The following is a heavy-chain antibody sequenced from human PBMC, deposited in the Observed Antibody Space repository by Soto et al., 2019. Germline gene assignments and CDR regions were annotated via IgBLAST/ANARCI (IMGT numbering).Heavy chain of an antibody. CDR3: VQGRYPTMATPLDN. CDR2: ISWDSSTI. D-gene: IGHD2-15*01. J-gene: IGHJ4*02. Sequence: EVQLVESGGGLVQPGRSLRLSCAASGFTFDNCGMHWVRQAPGKGLEWVAGISWDSSTIGYADSVKGRFIISRDDAKNSLYLQMDSLRVEDTALYYCVQGRYPTMATPLDNWGQGTQVIVSS. V-gene: IGHV3-9*01. CDR1: GFTFDNCG.